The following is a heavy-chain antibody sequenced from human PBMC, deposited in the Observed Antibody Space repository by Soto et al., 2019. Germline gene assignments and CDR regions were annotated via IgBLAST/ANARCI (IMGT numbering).Heavy chain of an antibody. J-gene: IGHJ4*02. V-gene: IGHV3-23*01. CDR1: GFTFSHYA. D-gene: IGHD2-21*02. CDR2: ISGSGDST. Sequence: EVQLLESGGGLVQPGGSLTLSCTASGFTFSHYAMSWVRQAPGKGLEWVSAISGSGDSTYYADSVKGRFTISRDNSRNTLYLQVSSLRVEDTAVYYCAKENIVVVTSGQFDNWGQGTLVTVSS. CDR3: AKENIVVVTSGQFDN.